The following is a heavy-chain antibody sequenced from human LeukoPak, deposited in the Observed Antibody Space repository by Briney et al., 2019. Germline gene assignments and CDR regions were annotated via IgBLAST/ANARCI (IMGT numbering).Heavy chain of an antibody. CDR2: IYYSGNT. CDR1: GGSISGYY. V-gene: IGHV4-59*12. CDR3: ARGGSGSSPVDY. Sequence: PSETLSLTCTVSGGSISGYYWSWIRQPPGKGLEWIGYIYYSGNTYYNPSLKSRVTMSVDTSKNQFSLKLSSVTAADTAVYYCARGGSGSSPVDYWGQGTLVTVSS. D-gene: IGHD3-10*01. J-gene: IGHJ4*02.